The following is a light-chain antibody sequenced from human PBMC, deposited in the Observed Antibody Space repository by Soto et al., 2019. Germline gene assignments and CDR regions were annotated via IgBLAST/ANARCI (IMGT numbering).Light chain of an antibody. V-gene: IGKV1-5*03. Sequence: DIQMTQSPSTLTGSVGDRVTITCRASQTISSWLAWYQQKPGKAPKLLIYKASTLKSGVSSRFSGSGSGTDFTLTISSLQPEDFATYYCHQLNNYPLTFGGGTKVDIK. J-gene: IGKJ4*01. CDR3: HQLNNYPLT. CDR1: QTISSW. CDR2: KAS.